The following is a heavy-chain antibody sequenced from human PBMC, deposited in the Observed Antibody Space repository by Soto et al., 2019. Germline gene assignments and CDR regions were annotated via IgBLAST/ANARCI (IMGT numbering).Heavy chain of an antibody. Sequence: RQMPGKGLEWMGLIYPGDSNTRFSPSFQGQVTISVDRSISTAYLQWSSLRVSATSMYSCAPPAYQYHTYSLGYWGQGTLFTVSS. CDR2: IYPGDSNT. J-gene: IGHJ4*02. V-gene: IGHV5-51*01. CDR3: APPAYQYHTYSLGY. D-gene: IGHD2-21*01.